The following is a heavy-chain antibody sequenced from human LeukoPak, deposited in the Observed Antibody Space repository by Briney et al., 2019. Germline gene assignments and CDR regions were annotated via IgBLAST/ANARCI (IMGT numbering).Heavy chain of an antibody. Sequence: GGSLRLSCAASGFTFSSYAMSWVRQAPGKGLEWVSAISGSGGSTYYADSVKGRFTISRDNSKNTLYLQMNSLRAEDTAVYYCAKEGRRIRYFVGYYGMDVWGQGTTVTVSS. D-gene: IGHD3-9*01. CDR1: GFTFSSYA. CDR2: ISGSGGST. J-gene: IGHJ6*02. CDR3: AKEGRRIRYFVGYYGMDV. V-gene: IGHV3-23*01.